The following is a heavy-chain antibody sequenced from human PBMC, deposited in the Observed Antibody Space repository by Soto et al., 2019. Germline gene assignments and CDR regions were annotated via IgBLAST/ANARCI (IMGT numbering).Heavy chain of an antibody. CDR1: GYIFTNYY. Sequence: ASVKVSCKASGYIFTNYYIYWVRQAPGQGLEWMGWINPKTGGTKYAQNFQGRVTMTRDTPTSAAYMMLSRLTSDDTAVYYCARRLAYCGGDCYTEPIDYWGQGSLVTVSS. J-gene: IGHJ4*02. D-gene: IGHD2-21*01. V-gene: IGHV1-2*02. CDR3: ARRLAYCGGDCYTEPIDY. CDR2: INPKTGGT.